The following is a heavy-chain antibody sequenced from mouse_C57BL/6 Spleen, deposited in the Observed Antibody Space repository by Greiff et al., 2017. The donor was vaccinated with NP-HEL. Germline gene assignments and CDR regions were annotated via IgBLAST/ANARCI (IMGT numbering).Heavy chain of an antibody. D-gene: IGHD1-1*01. CDR3: ARRRYYHGRAMDY. CDR2: IYPRSGNT. Sequence: QVQLQQSGAELARPGASVKLSCKASGYTFTSYGISWVKQRTGQGLEWIGEIYPRSGNTYYNEKFKGKATLTADKSSSTAYMELRSLTSEDSAVYVCARRRYYHGRAMDYWGQGTSVTVSS. V-gene: IGHV1-81*01. CDR1: GYTFTSYG. J-gene: IGHJ4*01.